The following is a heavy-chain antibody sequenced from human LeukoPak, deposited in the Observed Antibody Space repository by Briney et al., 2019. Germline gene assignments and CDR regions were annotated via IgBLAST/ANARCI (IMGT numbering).Heavy chain of an antibody. CDR1: GFTVSSNY. J-gene: IGHJ3*02. CDR3: ARGLYTSRYLNAFDI. D-gene: IGHD6-13*01. CDR2: IYSGGTT. Sequence: GGSLRLSCAASGFTVSSNYMTWVRQAPGKGLEWVSVIYSGGTTYHADSVKGRFTISRDSSKNTLYLQMNSLRAEDTAVYYCARGLYTSRYLNAFDIWGQGTMVTVSS. V-gene: IGHV3-66*01.